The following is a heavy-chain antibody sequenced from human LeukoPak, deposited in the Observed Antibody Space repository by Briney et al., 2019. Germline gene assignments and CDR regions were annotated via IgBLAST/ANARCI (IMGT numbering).Heavy chain of an antibody. CDR1: EFSVGSNY. CDR2: IYSGGST. Sequence: GGSLRLSCAASEFSVGSNYMTWVRQAPGKGLEWVSLIYSGGSTYYADSVKGRFTISRDNSKNTLYLQMNSLRAEDTAVYYCAGDSSGVTTFSYFDYWGQGTLVTVSS. V-gene: IGHV3-66*01. J-gene: IGHJ4*02. D-gene: IGHD4-17*01. CDR3: AGDSSGVTTFSYFDY.